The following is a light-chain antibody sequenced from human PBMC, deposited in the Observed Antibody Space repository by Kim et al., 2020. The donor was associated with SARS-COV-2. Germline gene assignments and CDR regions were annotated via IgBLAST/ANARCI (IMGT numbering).Light chain of an antibody. CDR1: TLRNFY. Sequence: LGQTVRITCQGDTLRNFYPSCSQQKPGQAHILVLYGINSLPSGIPDRFSGSTSSDTASLTITGAQAEDEAAYYCNSRDSSGNHLGVFGGGTQLTVL. V-gene: IGLV3-19*01. CDR2: GIN. J-gene: IGLJ3*02. CDR3: NSRDSSGNHLGV.